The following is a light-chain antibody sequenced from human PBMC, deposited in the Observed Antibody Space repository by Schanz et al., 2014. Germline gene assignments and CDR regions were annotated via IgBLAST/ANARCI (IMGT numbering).Light chain of an antibody. V-gene: IGKV3-15*01. CDR3: QQYNNWPPNT. Sequence: EVVMTQSPATLSMSPGDRATLSCRASQSLSTNLAWFQQKPGQAPRLIIYGISVRAAGIPTRFSGSGSGTEFTLTISSLQSEDFAVYYCQQYNNWPPNTFGQGTKLEIK. CDR1: QSLSTN. J-gene: IGKJ2*01. CDR2: GIS.